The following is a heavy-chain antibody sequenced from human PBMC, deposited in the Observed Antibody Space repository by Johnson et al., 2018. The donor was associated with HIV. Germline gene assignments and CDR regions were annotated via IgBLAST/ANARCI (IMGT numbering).Heavy chain of an antibody. CDR3: ARRSGITMISGDAFDI. V-gene: IGHV3-7*05. Sequence: EVHLVESGGGLVQPGGSLRLSCAASGFTFSSYWMSWVRQVPGKGLEWVANIKQDGSEKYYVDSVMGRFTISRDNAKNSLYLQMNSLRAEDTAAYYCARRSGITMISGDAFDIWGQGTMVTVSS. D-gene: IGHD3-22*01. CDR1: GFTFSSYW. J-gene: IGHJ3*02. CDR2: IKQDGSEK.